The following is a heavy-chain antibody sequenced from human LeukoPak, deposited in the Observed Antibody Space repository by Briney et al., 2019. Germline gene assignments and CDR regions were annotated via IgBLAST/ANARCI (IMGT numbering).Heavy chain of an antibody. J-gene: IGHJ6*02. Sequence: WIAEINHSGSTNYNPSLKSRVTISVDTSKNQFSLKLSSVTAADTAVYYCARVWVYYYGMDVWGQGTTVTVSS. CDR2: INHSGST. D-gene: IGHD1-26*01. V-gene: IGHV4-34*01. CDR3: ARVWVYYYGMDV.